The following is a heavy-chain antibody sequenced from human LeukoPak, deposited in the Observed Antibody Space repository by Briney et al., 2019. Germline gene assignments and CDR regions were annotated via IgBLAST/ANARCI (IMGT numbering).Heavy chain of an antibody. CDR2: ISGSGGST. CDR3: ARGLVPLDNDAFDI. D-gene: IGHD2-2*03. J-gene: IGHJ3*02. CDR1: GFTFNIYA. Sequence: PGGSLRLSCAASGFTFNIYAMTWVRQAPGKGLEWVSVISGSGGSTDYADSVKGRFTISRDNAKNSLYLQMNSLRAEDMAVYYCARGLVPLDNDAFDIWGQGTMVTVSS. V-gene: IGHV3-23*01.